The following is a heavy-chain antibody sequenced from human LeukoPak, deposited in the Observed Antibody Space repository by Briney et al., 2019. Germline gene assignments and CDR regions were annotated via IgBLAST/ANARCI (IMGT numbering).Heavy chain of an antibody. CDR3: ARDRAYYGTDV. CDR1: GGSISSYY. CDR2: IYYSGTT. V-gene: IGHV4-59*01. J-gene: IGHJ6*02. D-gene: IGHD3-10*01. Sequence: SETLSLTRTLSGGSISSYYWSWIRQPPGKGLEWIGYIYYSGTTNYKPSLKSRVTISVDTSKNQFSLKLSSVTAADTAVYYCARDRAYYGTDVWGQGTTVTVSS.